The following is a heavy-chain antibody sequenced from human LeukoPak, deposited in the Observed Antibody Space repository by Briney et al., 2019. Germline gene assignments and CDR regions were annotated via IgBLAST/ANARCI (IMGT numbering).Heavy chain of an antibody. CDR2: ISGSGGNT. Sequence: GGSLRLSCAASGFTFSNSAMSWVRQAPGKGLDWVSAISGSGGNTYYADSVKGRFTISRDNSKNTLYLQMNSLRAEDTALYYCAKEVRQWFGELSSDASDIWGQGTMVTVSP. CDR3: AKEVRQWFGELSSDASDI. J-gene: IGHJ3*02. D-gene: IGHD3-10*01. V-gene: IGHV3-23*01. CDR1: GFTFSNSA.